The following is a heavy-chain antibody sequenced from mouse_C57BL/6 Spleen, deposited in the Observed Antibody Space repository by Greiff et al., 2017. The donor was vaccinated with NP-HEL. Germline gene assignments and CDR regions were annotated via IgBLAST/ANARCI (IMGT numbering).Heavy chain of an antibody. CDR3: ARSVYYGSRDAMDY. CDR1: GSPFPDSY. Sequence: EVQLQQSGPELVKPGASVRLSCKASGSPFPDSYMPWLKQSQGKSLEWIGFIYPNMGGNGYNQKFKGRATLTVDKSSSTAYMGLRSLTSEDSAVYYCARSVYYGSRDAMDYWGQGTSVTVAS. CDR2: IYPNMGGN. V-gene: IGHV1-34*01. D-gene: IGHD1-1*01. J-gene: IGHJ4*01.